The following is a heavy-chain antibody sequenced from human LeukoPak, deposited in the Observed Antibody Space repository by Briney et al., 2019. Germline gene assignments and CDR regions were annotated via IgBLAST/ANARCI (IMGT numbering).Heavy chain of an antibody. CDR2: TSFDGTKR. D-gene: IGHD3-10*01. V-gene: IGHV3-30*04. CDR1: GFTFVNFA. J-gene: IGHJ4*02. Sequence: SGGSLRLSCAASGFTFVNFALHWVRQAPGKGLEWVAVTSFDGTKRYYRDSVKGRFTISRDNSENTLYLQMNNLRPEDTAVYYCARDGSYYGSGSLTYWGQGTLVTV. CDR3: ARDGSYYGSGSLTY.